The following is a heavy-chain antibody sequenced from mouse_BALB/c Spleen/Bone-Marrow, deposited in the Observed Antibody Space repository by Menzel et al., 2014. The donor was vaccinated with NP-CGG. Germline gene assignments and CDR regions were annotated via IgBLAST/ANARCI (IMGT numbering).Heavy chain of an antibody. CDR3: ARHAYYDQTEVSFVY. V-gene: IGHV5-9-2*01. D-gene: IGHD2-4*01. CDR2: ISGGGSYT. J-gene: IGHJ3*01. CDR1: GFSFISYG. Sequence: VQLKHSGGGLVKSGGSLKLSCAASGFSFISYGMSWVRQTPEKRLEWVATISGGGSYTFYPDSVKGRFTISRDNAKNNLYLQLSRRRSEDTALYYCARHAYYDQTEVSFVYWGQGTLVTVSA.